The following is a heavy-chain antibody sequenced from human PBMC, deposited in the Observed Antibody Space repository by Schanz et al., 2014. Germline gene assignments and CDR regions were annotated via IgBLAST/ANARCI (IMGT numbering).Heavy chain of an antibody. Sequence: QVQLQQWGAGLLKPSGTLSLTCAVSGGSISSSDWWSWVRQPPGKGLEWIGFISYSGSTYYNPSLKSRVTISVDTSKNQFSLNLSSATAADTAVYYCARDRGHGDLPGDIWGQGTMVTVSS. CDR2: ISYSGST. CDR3: ARDRGHGDLPGDI. V-gene: IGHV4-4*02. CDR1: GGSISSSDW. D-gene: IGHD4-17*01. J-gene: IGHJ3*02.